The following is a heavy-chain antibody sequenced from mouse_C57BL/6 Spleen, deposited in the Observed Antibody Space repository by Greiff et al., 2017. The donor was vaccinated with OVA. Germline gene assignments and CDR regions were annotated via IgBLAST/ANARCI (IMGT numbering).Heavy chain of an antibody. Sequence: QVQLQQSGPELVKPGASVKISCKASGYAFSSSWMNWVKQRPGKGLEWIGRIYPGDGDTNYNGKFKGKATLTADKSSSTAYMQLSSLTSEDSAVYFCAIYYGSSYSFDYWGQGTTLTVSS. D-gene: IGHD1-1*01. J-gene: IGHJ2*01. V-gene: IGHV1-82*01. CDR3: AIYYGSSYSFDY. CDR2: IYPGDGDT. CDR1: GYAFSSSW.